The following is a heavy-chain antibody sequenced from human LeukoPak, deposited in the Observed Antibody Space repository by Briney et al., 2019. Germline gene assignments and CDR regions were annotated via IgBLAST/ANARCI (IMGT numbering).Heavy chain of an antibody. D-gene: IGHD4-17*01. V-gene: IGHV1-18*01. CDR1: GYTFTSYG. CDR2: ISAHNGNT. CDR3: ARGALYGDYHYYYYYGMDV. Sequence: ASVKVSCKASGYTFTSYGISWVRQAPGQGLEWMGWISAHNGNTNYAQKLQGRVTMTTDTSTSTAYMELRSLRSDDTAVYYCARGALYGDYHYYYYYGMDVWGQGTTVTVSS. J-gene: IGHJ6*02.